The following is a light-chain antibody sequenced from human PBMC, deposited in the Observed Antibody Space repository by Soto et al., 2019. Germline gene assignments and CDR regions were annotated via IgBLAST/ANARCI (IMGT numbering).Light chain of an antibody. CDR1: QGVSTW. CDR3: QQTTTFPLA. V-gene: IGKV1D-12*01. Sequence: DIQMTQSPSSVSASVGDRVTITCRASQGVSTWLAWYQQKPGKAPNLLIYTASSLPSGVPSRFSGSGYGTDFTLTISSLQREDVATYYCQQTTTFPLAFGGGTKVEI. CDR2: TAS. J-gene: IGKJ4*01.